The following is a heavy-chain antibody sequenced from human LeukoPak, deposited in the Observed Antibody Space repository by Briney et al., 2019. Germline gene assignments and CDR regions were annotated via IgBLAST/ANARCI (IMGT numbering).Heavy chain of an antibody. V-gene: IGHV3-48*04. CDR2: ISSSSSTI. D-gene: IGHD3-22*01. J-gene: IGHJ4*02. Sequence: GGSLRLSCTPSGFSLSNFWMSWVRQAPGKGLEWVSYISSSSSTIYYADSVKGRFTISRDNAKNSLYLQMNSLRAEDTAVYYCARNYYDSSGYLIIDYWGQGTLVTVSS. CDR1: GFSLSNFW. CDR3: ARNYYDSSGYLIIDY.